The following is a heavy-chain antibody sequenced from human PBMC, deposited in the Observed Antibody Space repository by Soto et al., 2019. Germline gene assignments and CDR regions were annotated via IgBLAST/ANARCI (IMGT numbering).Heavy chain of an antibody. Sequence: PYETLSLTCTVSRDSISSYYWSWIRHPPGKGLEWIGYIYYSGSTNDNPSLKSRVTISVDTSTHQFSLKLSSVTAADTAVYYCAKRYGSIFDIWGQGTTVSVSS. CDR3: AKRYGSIFDI. CDR1: RDSISSYY. V-gene: IGHV4-59*01. J-gene: IGHJ3*02. CDR2: IYYSGST. D-gene: IGHD3-10*01.